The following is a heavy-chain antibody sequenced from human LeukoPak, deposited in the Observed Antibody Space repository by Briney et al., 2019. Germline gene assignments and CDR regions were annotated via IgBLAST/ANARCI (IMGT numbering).Heavy chain of an antibody. CDR3: ARGYYGSGSPYYFDY. J-gene: IGHJ4*02. Sequence: ASVKVSCKASGYTFTSYYMHWVRQAPGQGLEWMGIINPSGGSTSYAQKFQGRVTMTRDMSTSTVYMELSSLRSEDTAVYYCARGYYGSGSPYYFDYWGQGTLVTVSS. CDR2: INPSGGST. D-gene: IGHD3-10*01. V-gene: IGHV1-46*01. CDR1: GYTFTSYY.